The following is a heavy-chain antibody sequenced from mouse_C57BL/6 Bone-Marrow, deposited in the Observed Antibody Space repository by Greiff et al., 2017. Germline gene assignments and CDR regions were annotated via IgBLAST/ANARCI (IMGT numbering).Heavy chain of an antibody. Sequence: VQLKESGPGLVQPSQSLSITCTVSGFSLTSYGVHWVRQSPGKGLEWLGVIWSGGSTDYNAAFISRLSISKDNSKSQVFFKMNSLQADDTAIYYCARRGYGPAWFAYWGQGTLVTVSA. CDR1: GFSLTSYG. V-gene: IGHV2-2*01. J-gene: IGHJ3*01. D-gene: IGHD1-1*01. CDR2: IWSGGST. CDR3: ARRGYGPAWFAY.